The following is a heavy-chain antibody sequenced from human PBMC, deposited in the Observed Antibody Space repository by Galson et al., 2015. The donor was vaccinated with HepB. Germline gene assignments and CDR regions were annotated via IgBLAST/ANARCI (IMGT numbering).Heavy chain of an antibody. CDR3: AREDLHWNYPYYYYYYYMDV. Sequence: SVKVSCKASGGTFSSYAISWVRQAPGQGLEWMERIIPILGIANYAQKFQGRVTITADKSTSTAYMELSSLRSEDTAVYYCAREDLHWNYPYYYYYYYMDVWGKGTTVTVSS. J-gene: IGHJ6*03. D-gene: IGHD1-7*01. CDR1: GGTFSSYA. CDR2: IIPILGIA. V-gene: IGHV1-69*04.